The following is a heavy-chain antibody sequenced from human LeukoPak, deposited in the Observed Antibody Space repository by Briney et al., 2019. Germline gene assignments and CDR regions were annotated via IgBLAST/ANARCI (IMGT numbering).Heavy chain of an antibody. CDR2: ISGSGGST. CDR3: AKSGVTMVRGRGVTDY. CDR1: GFTFSSYA. D-gene: IGHD3-10*01. Sequence: GGSLRLSCAASGFTFSSYAMSWVRQAPGKGLEWVSAISGSGGSTYYADSVKGRFTISRDNSKNTPYLQMNSLRAEDTAVYYCAKSGVTMVRGRGVTDYWGQGTLVTVSS. V-gene: IGHV3-23*01. J-gene: IGHJ4*02.